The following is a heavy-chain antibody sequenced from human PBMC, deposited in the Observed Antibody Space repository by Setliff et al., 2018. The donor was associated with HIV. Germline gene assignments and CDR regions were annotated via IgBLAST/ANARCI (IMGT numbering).Heavy chain of an antibody. CDR3: ATDLPDPF. CDR1: GFTSGSHA. Sequence: PGGSLRLSCAASGFTSGSHAMSWARQGQGKGLEWVAVIYRGGSGTYYADSVEGRFTISRDTSKNTLYLQMNGRRAEDTAIYYCATDLPDPFWGQGTMVTVSS. J-gene: IGHJ4*02. V-gene: IGHV3-23*03. CDR2: IYRGGSGT.